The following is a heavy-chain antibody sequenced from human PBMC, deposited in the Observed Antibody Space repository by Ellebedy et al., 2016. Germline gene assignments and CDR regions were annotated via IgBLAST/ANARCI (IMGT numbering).Heavy chain of an antibody. V-gene: IGHV3-23*01. CDR2: ISAGSDTT. CDR1: GFSFTTFF. Sequence: GGSLRLSXAASGFSFTTFFMSWVRHSPWRGLEWVSTISAGSDTTRFADSVKGRFTISRDNSKNTVYLRMNDLRAEDTAVYYCRQGHYADYWGQGTLVTVSS. CDR3: RQGHYADY. J-gene: IGHJ4*02.